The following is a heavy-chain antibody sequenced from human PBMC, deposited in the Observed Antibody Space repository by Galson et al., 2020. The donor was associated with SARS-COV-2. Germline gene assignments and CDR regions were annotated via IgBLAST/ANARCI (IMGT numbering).Heavy chain of an antibody. CDR3: ARRGGYNWFDP. Sequence: PSETLSLTCTVSGGSISSGGFYWTWIRQHPGTGLEWIGYIYYTGRTYYNPSLKSRVTISVDTSKNQFSMRLSSVTAADMATYYCARRGGYNWFDPWGQGTLVTVSS. CDR1: GGSISSGGFY. V-gene: IGHV4-31*03. D-gene: IGHD2-15*01. CDR2: IYYTGRT. J-gene: IGHJ5*02.